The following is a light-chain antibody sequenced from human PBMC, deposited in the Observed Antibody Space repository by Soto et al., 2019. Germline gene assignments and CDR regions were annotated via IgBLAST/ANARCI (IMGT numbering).Light chain of an antibody. Sequence: EIVWTQSPATLSLSPGDRATLSCRASPSVSNNYLAWYQQKPGQAPRLLIYGASNRATGIPTRFSGSGSGTDFTLTISRLETEEFAVYDCQQYGSSPWTFGQGTKGDIK. V-gene: IGKV3-20*01. CDR2: GAS. CDR3: QQYGSSPWT. J-gene: IGKJ1*01. CDR1: PSVSNNY.